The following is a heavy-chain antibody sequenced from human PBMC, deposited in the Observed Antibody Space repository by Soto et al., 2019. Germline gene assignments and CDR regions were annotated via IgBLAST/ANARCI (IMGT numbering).Heavy chain of an antibody. CDR2: IYYSGSA. Sequence: LCGGSTNNSSFYWGWVRQPPGKRLEWIGSIYYSGSAYYNPSLKSRLTISVDTSKNQFSLNLSSVTAADTAVYFCARRPLVRGIIPYYFDSWGQGTLVTVSS. CDR3: ARRPLVRGIIPYYFDS. V-gene: IGHV4-39*01. J-gene: IGHJ4*02. D-gene: IGHD3-10*01. CDR1: GGSTNNSSFY.